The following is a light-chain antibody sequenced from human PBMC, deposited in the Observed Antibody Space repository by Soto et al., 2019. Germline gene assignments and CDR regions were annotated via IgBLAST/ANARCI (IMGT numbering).Light chain of an antibody. CDR3: QKYNSAPPLT. CDR1: QGISNY. J-gene: IGKJ4*01. Sequence: DIQMTQSPSSLSASVGDRVTIACRASQGISNYLAWYQQKPGKVPKLLIYAASTLQSGVPSRFSGSGSGTDFTLTISSLQPEDVATYYCQKYNSAPPLTFGGGTKVEIK. V-gene: IGKV1-27*01. CDR2: AAS.